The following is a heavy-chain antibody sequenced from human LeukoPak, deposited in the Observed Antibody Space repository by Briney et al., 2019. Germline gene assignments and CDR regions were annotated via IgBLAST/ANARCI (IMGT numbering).Heavy chain of an antibody. CDR1: GFTFSTYG. D-gene: IGHD1-26*01. J-gene: IGHJ2*01. V-gene: IGHV3-30*18. CDR2: ISYDGSNK. Sequence: PGGSLRLSCAASGFTFSTYGMHWVRQAPGKGLEWVAVISYDGSNKYYAGSVKGRFTISRDNSKNTVDLQMHSLGAEDTTVYYCAKGGSYWYFDLWGRGTLVTVSS. CDR3: AKGGSYWYFDL.